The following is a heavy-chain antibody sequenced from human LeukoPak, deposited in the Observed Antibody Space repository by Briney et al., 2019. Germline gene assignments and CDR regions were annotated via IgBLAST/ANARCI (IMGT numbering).Heavy chain of an antibody. D-gene: IGHD2-15*01. CDR3: ARGKCSGGSCYSPYYYGMDV. V-gene: IGHV4-4*07. CDR2: IYTSGST. CDR1: GGSISSYY. Sequence: SETLSLTCTVSGGSISSYYWSWIRQPAGKGLEWIGRIYTSGSTYYNPSLKSRVTISVDRSKNQFSLKLSSVTAADTAVYYCARGKCSGGSCYSPYYYGMDVWGQGTTVTVSS. J-gene: IGHJ6*02.